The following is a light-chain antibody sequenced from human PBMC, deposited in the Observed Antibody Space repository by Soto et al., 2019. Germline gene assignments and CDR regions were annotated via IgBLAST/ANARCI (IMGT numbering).Light chain of an antibody. Sequence: ESVLTPSPGTVSLSPGERATLSCRVSQSVSNGYFAWYQQKPGQAPRLLIYGISSRATGIPDRFSGSGSGTDFTLTISRLEPEDFVVYYCQQYSTLPHTFGQGTKLEVK. CDR1: QSVSNGY. CDR2: GIS. J-gene: IGKJ2*01. V-gene: IGKV3-20*01. CDR3: QQYSTLPHT.